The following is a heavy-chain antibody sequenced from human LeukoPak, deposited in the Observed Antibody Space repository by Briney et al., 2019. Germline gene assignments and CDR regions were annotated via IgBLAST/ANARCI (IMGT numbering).Heavy chain of an antibody. Sequence: PSETLSLTCTVSGGSISSYYWSWIRQPAWKGLEWIGRIYTSGSTNYNPSLKSRVTMSVDTSKNQFSLKLSSVTAADTAVYYCTRGRRYSYGSSYFQHWGQGTLVTVSS. CDR1: GGSISSYY. J-gene: IGHJ1*01. CDR2: IYTSGST. V-gene: IGHV4-4*07. D-gene: IGHD5-18*01. CDR3: TRGRRYSYGSSYFQH.